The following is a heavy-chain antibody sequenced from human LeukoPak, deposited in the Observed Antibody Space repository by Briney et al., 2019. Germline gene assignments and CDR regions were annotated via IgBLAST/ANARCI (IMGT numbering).Heavy chain of an antibody. CDR1: GGSISYHY. J-gene: IGHJ3*02. Sequence: PSETLSLTCTVSGGSISYHYWSWIRQPPGKGLEWIGYIYFTGSTNYNPSLKSRVTISVDTPKNQFSLKLSSVTAADAPVYYCARVWELSDAFDIWGQGTMVTVSS. CDR3: ARVWELSDAFDI. CDR2: IYFTGST. D-gene: IGHD1-26*01. V-gene: IGHV4-59*11.